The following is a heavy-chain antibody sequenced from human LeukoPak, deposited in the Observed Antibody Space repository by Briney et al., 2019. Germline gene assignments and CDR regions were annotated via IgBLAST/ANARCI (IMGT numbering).Heavy chain of an antibody. CDR1: GGSLSSSSYY. V-gene: IGHV4-39*01. CDR2: IYYSGST. D-gene: IGHD3-9*01. CDR3: ARAVTGYYPLYYYYGMDV. Sequence: PSETLSLTCTVSGGSLSSSSYYWGWIRQPPGTGLEWVGSIYYSGSTYYNPSLKSRVTISVDPSKTQFSLNLSSVTAADTAVYYCARAVTGYYPLYYYYGMDVWGQGTTVTVSS. J-gene: IGHJ6*02.